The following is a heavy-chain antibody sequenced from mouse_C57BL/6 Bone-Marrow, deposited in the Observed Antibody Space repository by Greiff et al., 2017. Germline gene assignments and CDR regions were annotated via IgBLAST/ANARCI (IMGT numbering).Heavy chain of an antibody. CDR1: GFNIKDDY. Sequence: EVKLMESGAELVRPGASVKLSCTASGFNIKDDYMHWAKQRPEQGLEWIGWIDPENGDTEYASKFQGKATITADTSSNTAYLQRSSLTSEDTAVYYCTTAAYGYDGVAYWGQGTLVTVAA. V-gene: IGHV14-4*01. D-gene: IGHD2-2*01. CDR3: TTAAYGYDGVAY. J-gene: IGHJ3*01. CDR2: IDPENGDT.